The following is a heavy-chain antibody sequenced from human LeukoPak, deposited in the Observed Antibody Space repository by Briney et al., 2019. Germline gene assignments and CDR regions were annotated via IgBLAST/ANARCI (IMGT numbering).Heavy chain of an antibody. Sequence: GGSLRLSCIASGFTFNAYSLVWVRQAPGKGLEWISHIAVGSASTTYADSVRGRFVISRDNAKDSVYLQMNSLRVEDTAVYFCGRDRDWAFDFWGQGTLVTVPS. D-gene: IGHD2-21*01. CDR3: GRDRDWAFDF. CDR1: GFTFNAYS. CDR2: IAVGSAST. V-gene: IGHV3-48*04. J-gene: IGHJ4*02.